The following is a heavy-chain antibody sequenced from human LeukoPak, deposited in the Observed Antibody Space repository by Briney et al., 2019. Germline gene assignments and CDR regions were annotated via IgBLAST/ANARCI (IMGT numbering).Heavy chain of an antibody. CDR3: ARVVISVTGFDY. CDR2: IYYSGST. D-gene: IGHD2-21*01. J-gene: IGHJ4*02. Sequence: WVRQAPGKGLEWIGSIYYSGSTYYNPSLKSRVTISVDTSKNQFSLKLSSVTAADTAVYYCARVVISVTGFDYWGQGTLVTVSS. V-gene: IGHV4-39*07.